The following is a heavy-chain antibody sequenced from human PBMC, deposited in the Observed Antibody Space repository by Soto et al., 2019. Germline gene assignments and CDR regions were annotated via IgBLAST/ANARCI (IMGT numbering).Heavy chain of an antibody. J-gene: IGHJ6*03. Sequence: EVQLVESGGGLVKPGGSLRLSCAASGFTFSNAWMSWVRQAPGKGLEWVGRIKSKTDGGTTDYAAPVKGRFTISRDDSKNTLYLQMNSLKTEDTAVYYCTTVFASPWMGYYYYYMDVWGKGTTVTVSS. CDR3: TTVFASPWMGYYYYYMDV. D-gene: IGHD1-1*01. CDR2: IKSKTDGGTT. CDR1: GFTFSNAW. V-gene: IGHV3-15*01.